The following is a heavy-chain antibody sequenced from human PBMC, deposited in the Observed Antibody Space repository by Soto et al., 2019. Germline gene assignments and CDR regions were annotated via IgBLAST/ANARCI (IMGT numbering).Heavy chain of an antibody. CDR3: AREKWFGQTPFDS. CDR2: ISGYDGNT. Sequence: ASVKVSCKASGFTPNDFGVSWVRQAPGQGPEWMGWISGYDGNTNFAQKYEGRVTMTIDSSTSTAYMELRNLRSDDTAMYYCAREKWFGQTPFDSWGQGTLVTVSS. V-gene: IGHV1-18*01. CDR1: GFTPNDFG. J-gene: IGHJ4*02. D-gene: IGHD3-10*01.